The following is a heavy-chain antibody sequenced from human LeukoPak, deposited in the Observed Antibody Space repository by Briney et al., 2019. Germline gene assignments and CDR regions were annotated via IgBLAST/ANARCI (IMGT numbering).Heavy chain of an antibody. CDR1: GYSISSGYY. CDR2: IYYSGST. D-gene: IGHD7-27*01. CDR3: ARLGIDRSYFDY. V-gene: IGHV4-38-2*02. Sequence: SETLSLTCTVSGYSISSGYYWGWIRQPPGKGLEWIGSIYYSGSTYYNPSLKSRVTISVDTSKNQFSLKLSSVTAADTAVYYCARLGIDRSYFDYWGQGTLVTVSS. J-gene: IGHJ4*02.